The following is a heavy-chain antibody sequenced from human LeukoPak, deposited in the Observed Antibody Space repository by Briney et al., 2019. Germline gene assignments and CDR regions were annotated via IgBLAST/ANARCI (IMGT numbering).Heavy chain of an antibody. CDR3: ARDSNSRLTMVRGVLGWFDP. V-gene: IGHV4-61*02. CDR2: LVSSGTT. Sequence: SQTLSLTCTVSGGSFSSGDYSWNWIRQPAGPGLEWIVRLVSSGTTNYNPSLKSRVTISVDTSKNQFSLKLTSMTAADTAVYYCARDSNSRLTMVRGVLGWFDPWGPGILVSVSS. CDR1: GGSFSSGDYS. J-gene: IGHJ5*02. D-gene: IGHD3-10*01.